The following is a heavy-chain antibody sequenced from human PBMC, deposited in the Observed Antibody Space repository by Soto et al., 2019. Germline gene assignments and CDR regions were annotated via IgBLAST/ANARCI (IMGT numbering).Heavy chain of an antibody. V-gene: IGHV4-59*01. CDR2: IYYSGST. CDR1: GGSISSYY. CDR3: ARAQRDYDYVWGSYRPNWFDP. D-gene: IGHD3-16*02. Sequence: PSETLSLTCTVSGGSISSYYWSWIRQPPGKGLEWIGYIYYSGSTNYNPSLKSRVTISIDTSKNQFSLKLSSVTAADTAVYYCARAQRDYDYVWGSYRPNWFDPWGQGTLVTVSS. J-gene: IGHJ5*02.